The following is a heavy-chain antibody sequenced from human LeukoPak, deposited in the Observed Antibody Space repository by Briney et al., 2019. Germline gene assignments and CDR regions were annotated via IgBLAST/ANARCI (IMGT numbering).Heavy chain of an antibody. CDR1: GFTFSSYE. CDR2: INSDGSST. Sequence: GGSLRLSCAASGFTFSSYEMNWVRQAPGMGLVWVSRINSDGSSTNYADSVKGRFTISRDNAKNTLSLHMNGLRAEDTGVYYCVRSPDGSSYGDNWGQGALVTVSS. D-gene: IGHD3-10*01. V-gene: IGHV3-74*01. CDR3: VRSPDGSSYGDN. J-gene: IGHJ4*02.